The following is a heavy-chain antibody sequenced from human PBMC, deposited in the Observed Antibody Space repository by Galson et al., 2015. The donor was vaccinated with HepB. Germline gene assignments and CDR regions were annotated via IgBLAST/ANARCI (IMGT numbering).Heavy chain of an antibody. CDR3: ARQKGNKMPFDY. D-gene: IGHD4-23*01. CDR1: GGSISSHY. V-gene: IGHV4-59*08. Sequence: SETLSLTCSVSGGSISSHYWSWMRQPPGKGLEWIGHIYDGASTNHNPSLKSRVTMSTDTSNNQFSLKLSSVTAADTAVYYCARQKGNKMPFDYWGRGTLVTVSS. J-gene: IGHJ4*02. CDR2: IYDGAST.